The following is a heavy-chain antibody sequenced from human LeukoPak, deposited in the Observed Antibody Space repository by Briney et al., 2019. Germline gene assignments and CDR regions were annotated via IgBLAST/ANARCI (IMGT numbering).Heavy chain of an antibody. CDR2: IKQDGSER. CDR1: GFTFSRHW. V-gene: IGHV3-7*01. CDR3: ARDGGHSTDLDY. Sequence: TGWSLRLSCATSGFTFSRHWMTWVRQAPGKGPEWVANIKQDGSERYYVHSVRGRSTISRDNAKNALYLQMNSLRVEDTAVYYCARDGGHSTDLDYWGQGSLVTVSS. J-gene: IGHJ4*02. D-gene: IGHD2-8*02.